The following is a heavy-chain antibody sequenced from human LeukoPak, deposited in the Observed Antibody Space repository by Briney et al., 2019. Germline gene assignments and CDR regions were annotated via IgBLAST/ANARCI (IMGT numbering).Heavy chain of an antibody. CDR3: ARDTPYGYYYLDY. V-gene: IGHV3-48*03. CDR1: GFTFSSYD. D-gene: IGHD4-17*01. J-gene: IGHJ4*02. CDR2: ISSSGSTI. Sequence: GGSLRLSCAASGFTFSSYDMNWVRQAPGKGLEWVSYISSSGSTIYYADSVKGRFTISRDNAKNSLYLQMNSLRAEDTAVYYCARDTPYGYYYLDYWGQGTLVTVSS.